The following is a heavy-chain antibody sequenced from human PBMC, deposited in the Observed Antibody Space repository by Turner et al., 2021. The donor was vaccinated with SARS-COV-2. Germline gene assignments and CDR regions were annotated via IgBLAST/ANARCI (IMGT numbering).Heavy chain of an antibody. CDR2: ISYDGRNK. D-gene: IGHD3-22*01. CDR3: ARECDDSSGCAEYFQH. V-gene: IGHV3-30*04. Sequence: QVQLLESGGGVVQPGRSLSLSCSASGLTFSSYAMHWVRQAPGKGLEWVAVISYDGRNKYYADSVKGRFTISRDNSKNTLYLQMNSLRAEDTAVYYCARECDDSSGCAEYFQHWGQGTLDTVSS. J-gene: IGHJ1*01. CDR1: GLTFSSYA.